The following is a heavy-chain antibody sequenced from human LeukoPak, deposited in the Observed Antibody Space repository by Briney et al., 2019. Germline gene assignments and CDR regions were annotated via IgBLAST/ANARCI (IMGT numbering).Heavy chain of an antibody. Sequence: GGSLRLSCAASGFTFSSYWMHWVRQVPGKGLVWVSRINSDESSTSYAGSVKGRFTISRDNAKNTLFLQMNSLRAEDTAVYYCVRDHLYGFDYWGQGTLVTVSS. J-gene: IGHJ4*02. CDR2: INSDESST. V-gene: IGHV3-74*01. CDR3: VRDHLYGFDY. CDR1: GFTFSSYW. D-gene: IGHD4-17*01.